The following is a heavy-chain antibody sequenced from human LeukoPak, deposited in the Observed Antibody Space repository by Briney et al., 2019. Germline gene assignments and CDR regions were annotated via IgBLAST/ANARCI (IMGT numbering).Heavy chain of an antibody. CDR1: GFTFSAYG. D-gene: IGHD4-11*01. Sequence: GGSVRLSCAASGFTFSAYGMHWVRQAPGKGLEWVAVIWYDRSNKYYADSVKGRFTISRDNSKNTLYLQMNSLRAEDTAVYYCAKGLAAYSNYYFDYWGQGTLVTVSS. J-gene: IGHJ4*02. CDR2: IWYDRSNK. V-gene: IGHV3-33*06. CDR3: AKGLAAYSNYYFDY.